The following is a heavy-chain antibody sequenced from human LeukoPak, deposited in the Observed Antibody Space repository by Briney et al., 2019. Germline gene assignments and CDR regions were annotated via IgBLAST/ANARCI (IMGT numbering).Heavy chain of an antibody. J-gene: IGHJ5*02. CDR2: INQGGGT. CDR3: ARGNLEWAAGTRWFDP. Sequence: SETLSLTCAVYGESLSGYHWTWIRRPPGKGLELIGEINQGGGTNYNPSLKSRVTMSVDTSRNQFSLKLTSVTAADTAVYYCARGNLEWAAGTRWFDPWGQGTLVIVSS. CDR1: GESLSGYH. V-gene: IGHV4-34*01. D-gene: IGHD6-13*01.